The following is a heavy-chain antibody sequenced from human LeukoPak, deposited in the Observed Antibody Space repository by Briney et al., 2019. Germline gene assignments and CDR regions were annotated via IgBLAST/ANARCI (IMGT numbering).Heavy chain of an antibody. CDR3: ARDVRFLEWLNPPYGMDV. J-gene: IGHJ6*02. CDR1: GFTFSSYA. Sequence: GGSLRLSCAASGFTFSSYAMNWVRQAPGKGLERVSSISSSSSYIYYADSVKGRFTISRDNAQNSLYLQMNSLRAEDTAVYYCARDVRFLEWLNPPYGMDVWGQGTLVTVSS. V-gene: IGHV3-21*01. CDR2: ISSSSSYI. D-gene: IGHD3-3*01.